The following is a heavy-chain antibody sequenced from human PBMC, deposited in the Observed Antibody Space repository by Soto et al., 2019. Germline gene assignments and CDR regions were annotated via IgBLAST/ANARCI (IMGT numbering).Heavy chain of an antibody. CDR2: IYSGGST. J-gene: IGHJ4*02. CDR3: ARGDFWSGYYFDY. V-gene: IGHV3-53*04. D-gene: IGHD3-3*01. Sequence: GGSLRLSCAAPGFTVSSNYMSWVRQAPGKGLEWVSVIYSGGSTYYADSVKGRFTISRHNSKNTLYLQMNSLRAEDTAVYYCARGDFWSGYYFDYWGQGTLVTVSS. CDR1: GFTVSSNY.